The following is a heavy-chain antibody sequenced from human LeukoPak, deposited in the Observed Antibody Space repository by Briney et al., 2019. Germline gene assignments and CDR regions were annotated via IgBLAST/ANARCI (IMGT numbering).Heavy chain of an antibody. Sequence: GSSVTVSCKASGGTLSSYAISWVRQAPGQGLEWMGGIIPIFGTANYAQKFQGRVTITADESTSTAYMELSSLRSEDTAVYYCARDLSDSSGSKAFDIWGQGTMVTVSS. CDR1: GGTLSSYA. CDR3: ARDLSDSSGSKAFDI. D-gene: IGHD3-22*01. J-gene: IGHJ3*02. CDR2: IIPIFGTA. V-gene: IGHV1-69*01.